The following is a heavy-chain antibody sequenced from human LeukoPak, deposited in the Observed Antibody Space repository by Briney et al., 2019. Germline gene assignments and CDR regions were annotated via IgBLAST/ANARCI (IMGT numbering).Heavy chain of an antibody. CDR1: GFTFSSYA. D-gene: IGHD6-13*01. V-gene: IGHV3-30*04. Sequence: GGSLRLSCAASGFTFSSYAMHWVRQAPGKGLEWVAVISYDGSNKYYADSVKGRFTISRDNSKNTLYPQMNSLRAEDTAVYYCARDRSGTEHFDYWGQGTLVTVSS. J-gene: IGHJ4*02. CDR3: ARDRSGTEHFDY. CDR2: ISYDGSNK.